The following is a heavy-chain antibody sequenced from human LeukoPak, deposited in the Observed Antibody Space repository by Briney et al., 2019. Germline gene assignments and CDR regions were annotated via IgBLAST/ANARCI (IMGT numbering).Heavy chain of an antibody. CDR2: ISSSGSTI. J-gene: IGHJ4*02. Sequence: GGSLRLSCAASGFTFISYEMNWVRQAPGKGLEWVSYISSSGSTIYYADSVKGRFTISRDNAKNSLYLQMNSLRADDTAVYYCAREHCSSTSCSYFDYWGQGTLVTVSS. CDR3: AREHCSSTSCSYFDY. D-gene: IGHD2-2*01. V-gene: IGHV3-48*03. CDR1: GFTFISYE.